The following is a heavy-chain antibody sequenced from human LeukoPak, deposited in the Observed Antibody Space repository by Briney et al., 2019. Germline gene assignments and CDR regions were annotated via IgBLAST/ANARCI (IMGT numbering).Heavy chain of an antibody. Sequence: PGGSLRLSFPASGFPFSDYYMSWVRQAPGKGLEWGSYISSSGSTIYYADSVKGRFTISRDNAKNSLYLQMNSLRAEDTAVYYCASRTYPSDYWGQGTLVTVSS. V-gene: IGHV3-11*04. CDR1: GFPFSDYY. CDR2: ISSSGSTI. J-gene: IGHJ4*02. CDR3: ASRTYPSDY.